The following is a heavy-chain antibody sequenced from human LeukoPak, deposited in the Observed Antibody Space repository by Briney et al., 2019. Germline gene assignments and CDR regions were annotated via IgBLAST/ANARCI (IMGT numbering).Heavy chain of an antibody. CDR2: IYSCGST. Sequence: GGSLRLSCAASGFTVRINYMSWRPHSPGKGLEWVSVIYSCGSTYYADSVKGRFTISRDNSKNTLYLKMDSLRAEDTAVYYCARDPGLMDVRGAFDIWGQGKMVTVSS. J-gene: IGHJ3*02. D-gene: IGHD2-8*01. CDR3: ARDPGLMDVRGAFDI. V-gene: IGHV3-53*01. CDR1: GFTVRINY.